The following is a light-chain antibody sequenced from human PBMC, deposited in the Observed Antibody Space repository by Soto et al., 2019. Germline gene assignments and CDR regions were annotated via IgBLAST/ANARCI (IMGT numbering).Light chain of an antibody. Sequence: DIQMTQSPSTLSASVGGRVTITCRASQSISSWLAWYQQKPGKAPKLPIYDASSLESGVPSRFSGSGSGTEFTLTISSLQPDDFATYYCQQYNSYPTFGQGTKVDIK. J-gene: IGKJ1*01. V-gene: IGKV1-5*01. CDR2: DAS. CDR1: QSISSW. CDR3: QQYNSYPT.